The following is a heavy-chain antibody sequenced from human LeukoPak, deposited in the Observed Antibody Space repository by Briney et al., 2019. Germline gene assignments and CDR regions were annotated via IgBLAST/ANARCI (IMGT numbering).Heavy chain of an antibody. D-gene: IGHD2-8*01. J-gene: IGHJ4*02. CDR3: ARGRSLYGYFDY. CDR2: IGTAGDT. CDR1: GFTFSSYD. V-gene: IGHV3-13*01. Sequence: GGSLRLSCAASGFTFSSYDMHWVRHATGKGMEWVSAIGTAGDTYYPGSVKGRFTISRENAKNSLYLQMNSLKAGDTAVYYCARGRSLYGYFDYWGQGTLVTVSS.